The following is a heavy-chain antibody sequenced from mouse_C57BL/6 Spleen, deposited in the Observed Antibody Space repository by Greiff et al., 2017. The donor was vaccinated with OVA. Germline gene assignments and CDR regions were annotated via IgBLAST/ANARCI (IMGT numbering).Heavy chain of an antibody. CDR3: ARGLYAMDY. Sequence: QVQLQQPGAELVKPGASVKLSCKASGYTFTSYWMHWVKQRPGKGLEWIGRIYPGDGDTNYNGKFKGKATLTADKSSSTAYMQLSSLTSEDSAVYFCARGLYAMDYWGQGTSVTVSS. CDR2: IYPGDGDT. J-gene: IGHJ4*01. CDR1: GYTFTSYW. V-gene: IGHV1-82*01.